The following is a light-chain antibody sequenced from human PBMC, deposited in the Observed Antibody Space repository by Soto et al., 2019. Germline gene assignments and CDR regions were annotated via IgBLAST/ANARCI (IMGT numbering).Light chain of an antibody. Sequence: EIVLTQSPATLSVSPGERATLSCRASQSVSSNLAWYQQKPGQAPRLLIYDASTRATGIPARFSGSGSGTEFTPTISSLQSEDLAVYYCQQYSNWPPITFGPGTKVDIK. CDR2: DAS. CDR3: QQYSNWPPIT. CDR1: QSVSSN. V-gene: IGKV3-15*01. J-gene: IGKJ3*01.